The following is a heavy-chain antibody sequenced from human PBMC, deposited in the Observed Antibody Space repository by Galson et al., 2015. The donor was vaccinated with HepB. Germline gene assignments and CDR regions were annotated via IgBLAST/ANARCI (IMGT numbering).Heavy chain of an antibody. CDR1: GYTFTSYG. V-gene: IGHV1-18*01. D-gene: IGHD3-3*01. J-gene: IGHJ6*03. CDR2: ISAYNGNT. CDR3: ARDHPAHYDFWSGYYGEYYYYYMDA. Sequence: SVKVSCKASGYTFTSYGISWVRQAPGQGLEWMGWISAYNGNTNYAQKLQGRVTMTTDTSTSTAYMELRSLRSDDTAVYYCARDHPAHYDFWSGYYGEYYYYYMDAWGKGTTVTVSS.